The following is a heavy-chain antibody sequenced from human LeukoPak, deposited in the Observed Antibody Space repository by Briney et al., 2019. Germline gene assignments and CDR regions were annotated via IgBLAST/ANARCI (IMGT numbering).Heavy chain of an antibody. V-gene: IGHV3-23*01. CDR1: GFTFSSYA. J-gene: IGHJ5*02. CDR3: DP. Sequence: GGSLRLSCAASGFTFSSYAMTWVRQAPGKGLEWVSAISASGGTYYADSVKGRFTISRDNSKNTLYLQMNSLRAEDTAVYYCDPWGQGTLVTVSS. CDR2: ISASGGT.